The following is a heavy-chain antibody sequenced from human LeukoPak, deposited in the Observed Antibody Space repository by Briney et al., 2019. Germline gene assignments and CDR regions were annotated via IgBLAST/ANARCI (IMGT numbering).Heavy chain of an antibody. CDR2: ISYDGSNK. Sequence: TGGSLRLSCAASGFTFSSYGMHWVRQAPGKGLEWVAVISYDGSNKYYVDSVKGRFTISRDNAKNSLYLQMNSLRAEDTAVYYCARAQRGYSYGFDYYYYYMDVWGKGTTVTFSS. V-gene: IGHV3-30*03. CDR1: GFTFSSYG. J-gene: IGHJ6*03. D-gene: IGHD5-18*01. CDR3: ARAQRGYSYGFDYYYYYMDV.